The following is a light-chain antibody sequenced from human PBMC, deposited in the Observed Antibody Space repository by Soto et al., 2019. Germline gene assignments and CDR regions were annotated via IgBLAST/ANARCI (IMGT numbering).Light chain of an antibody. Sequence: DIQMTQSPFSLSASVGDRVTITCRASQSISSYLNWYQQKPGKPPKLLIYAASSLQSGVPSRFSGSGSGTDFTLTISSLQPEDFATYYCQQSYSTPITFGQGTRLEIK. CDR2: AAS. CDR1: QSISSY. CDR3: QQSYSTPIT. V-gene: IGKV1-39*01. J-gene: IGKJ5*01.